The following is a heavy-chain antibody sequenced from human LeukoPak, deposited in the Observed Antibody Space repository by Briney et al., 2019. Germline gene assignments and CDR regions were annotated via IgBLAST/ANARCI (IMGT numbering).Heavy chain of an antibody. Sequence: PGGSLRLSCAASGFTFSSYAMHWVRQAPGKGLEWVAVISYDGSNKYYADSVKGRFTISRDNSKNTLYLQMNSLRAEDTAVYYCAKDRGWLRLFDYWGQGTLVTVSS. CDR2: ISYDGSNK. J-gene: IGHJ4*02. CDR1: GFTFSSYA. D-gene: IGHD5-12*01. V-gene: IGHV3-30*04. CDR3: AKDRGWLRLFDY.